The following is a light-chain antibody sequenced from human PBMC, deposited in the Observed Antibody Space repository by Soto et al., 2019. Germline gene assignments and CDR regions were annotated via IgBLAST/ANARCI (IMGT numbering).Light chain of an antibody. J-gene: IGLJ3*02. CDR3: CSSAGSGTRL. Sequence: QSVLTQPASVSGSPGQSITISCTGTSSDVGTYNLVSWYQQYPGKAPKVMIYEVSKRPSGVSDRFSGSKSDNTASLTISGLQTEDEADYYCCSSAGSGTRLFGGGTKLTVL. CDR1: SSDVGTYNL. V-gene: IGLV2-23*02. CDR2: EVS.